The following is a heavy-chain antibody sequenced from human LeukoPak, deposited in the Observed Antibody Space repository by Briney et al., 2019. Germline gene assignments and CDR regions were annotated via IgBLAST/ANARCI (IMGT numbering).Heavy chain of an antibody. CDR3: ASGYSYGYKGPFDY. V-gene: IGHV3-20*04. CDR1: GFTFDDYG. Sequence: GGSLRLSCAASGFTFDDYGMSWVRQAPGKGLEWASGIKWNGGSTGYAESVKGRFTISRDNAKNSLYLQMNSLRAEDTAFYYCASGYSYGYKGPFDYWGQGTLVTVSS. J-gene: IGHJ4*02. D-gene: IGHD5-18*01. CDR2: IKWNGGST.